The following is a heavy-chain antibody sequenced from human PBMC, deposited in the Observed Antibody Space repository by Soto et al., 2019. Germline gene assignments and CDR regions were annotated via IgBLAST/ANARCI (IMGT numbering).Heavy chain of an antibody. CDR1: GGAFSSYT. CDR3: ARDNKEDPYCSGGSCYVDY. D-gene: IGHD2-15*01. J-gene: IGHJ4*01. V-gene: IGHV1-69*02. Sequence: SVKVSCKASGGAFSSYTISWVRQAPGQGLEWMGRIIPILGIANYAQKFQGRVTITADKSTSTAYMELSSLRSEDTAVYYCARDNKEDPYCSGGSCYVDYWGQEPWSPSPQ. CDR2: IIPILGIA.